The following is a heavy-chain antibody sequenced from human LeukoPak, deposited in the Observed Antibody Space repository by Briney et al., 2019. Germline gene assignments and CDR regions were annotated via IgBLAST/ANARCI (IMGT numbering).Heavy chain of an antibody. V-gene: IGHV4-30-2*01. D-gene: IGHD3-10*01. CDR1: GGSISSGGYS. CDR3: ARSVAGSGSYYSYYFDY. J-gene: IGHJ4*02. Sequence: PSETLSLTCAVSGGSISSGGYSWSWIRQPPGKGLEWIGYIYHSGSTYYNPSLKSRVTISVDRSKNQFSLKLSSVTAADTAVYYCARSVAGSGSYYSYYFDYWGQGTLVTVFS. CDR2: IYHSGST.